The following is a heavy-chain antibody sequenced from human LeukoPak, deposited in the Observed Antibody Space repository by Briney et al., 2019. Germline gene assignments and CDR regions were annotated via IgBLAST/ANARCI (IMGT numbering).Heavy chain of an antibody. CDR3: ARDFRNAGDY. J-gene: IGHJ4*02. D-gene: IGHD1-14*01. V-gene: IGHV3-7*01. CDR1: GFTFSSYS. CDR2: LNQDGREK. Sequence: PGGSLRLSCAASGFTFSSYSMNWVRQAPGKGLEWVANLNQDGREKYYVDSVKGRFTISRDNARNTLYLQMNSLRAEDTAVYYCARDFRNAGDYWGQGTLVTVSS.